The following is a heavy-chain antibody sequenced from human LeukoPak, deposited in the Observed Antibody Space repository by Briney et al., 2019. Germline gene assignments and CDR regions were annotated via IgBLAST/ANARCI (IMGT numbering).Heavy chain of an antibody. CDR1: GFTFDDYG. Sequence: GGSLRLSCVGSGFTFDDYGISWVRHVPGTGLQWVSGINWNGAATGHGDSVKGRFTVSRDNAKNSLYLEMNSLRVEDTGFYYCARRLMGGFTDWYFDLWGRGTLVTVSS. V-gene: IGHV3-20*04. CDR2: INWNGAAT. CDR3: ARRLMGGFTDWYFDL. J-gene: IGHJ2*01. D-gene: IGHD2-15*01.